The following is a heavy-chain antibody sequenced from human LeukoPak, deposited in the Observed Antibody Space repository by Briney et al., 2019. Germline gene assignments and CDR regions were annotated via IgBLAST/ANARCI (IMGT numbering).Heavy chain of an antibody. Sequence: PGGSLRLSFAASGFTFSSYGMHWVRQAPGKGLEGLAFIRYDGSNKYYADSVKGRFTISRDNSKNTLYLQMNSLRAEDTAVYYCAKDRLLWFGELLPPYYFDYWGQGTLVTVSS. J-gene: IGHJ4*02. CDR2: IRYDGSNK. CDR1: GFTFSSYG. D-gene: IGHD3-10*01. CDR3: AKDRLLWFGELLPPYYFDY. V-gene: IGHV3-30*02.